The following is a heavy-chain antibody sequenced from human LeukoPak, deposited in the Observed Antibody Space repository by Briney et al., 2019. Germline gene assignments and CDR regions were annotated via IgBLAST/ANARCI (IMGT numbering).Heavy chain of an antibody. V-gene: IGHV3-23*01. D-gene: IGHD3-22*01. CDR3: AKIRFYYDSSFDYWYFDL. Sequence: PGGSLRLSCAASGFTFSSYAMSWVCQAPGKGLEWVSAISGSGGGTYYADSVKGRFTISRDNSKNTLYLQINSLRAEDAAIYYCAKIRFYYDSSFDYWYFDLWGRGTLVTVSS. CDR1: GFTFSSYA. J-gene: IGHJ2*01. CDR2: ISGSGGGT.